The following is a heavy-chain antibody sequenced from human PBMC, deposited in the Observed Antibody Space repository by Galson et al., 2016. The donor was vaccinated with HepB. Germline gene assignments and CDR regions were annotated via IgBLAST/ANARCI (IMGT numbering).Heavy chain of an antibody. Sequence: SLRLSCAASGFTFTTPGMHWVRQAPGTGLQWVTVISYDGSLKYYADSVKGRFTISRDNSKNTLYLQMNSLRADDMAVYYCAKGPTSYFNGMDVWGQGTTITVS. V-gene: IGHV3-30*18. CDR3: AKGPTSYFNGMDV. J-gene: IGHJ6*02. CDR2: ISYDGSLK. CDR1: GFTFTTPG.